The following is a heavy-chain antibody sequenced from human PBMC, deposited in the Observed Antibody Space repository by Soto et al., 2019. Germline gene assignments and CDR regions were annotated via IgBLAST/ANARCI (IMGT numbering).Heavy chain of an antibody. D-gene: IGHD3-16*01. CDR1: GGSFSGYY. Sequence: SETLSLTCAVYGGSFSGYYWSWIRQPPGKGLEWIGEINHSGSTNYNPSLKSRVTISVDTSKNQFSLKLSSVTTADTAVYYCARPMITFGGRGDYWGQGTLVTVSS. CDR2: INHSGST. J-gene: IGHJ4*02. CDR3: ARPMITFGGRGDY. V-gene: IGHV4-34*01.